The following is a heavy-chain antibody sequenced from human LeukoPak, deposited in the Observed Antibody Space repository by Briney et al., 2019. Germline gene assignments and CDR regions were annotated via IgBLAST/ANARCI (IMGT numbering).Heavy chain of an antibody. CDR3: ASGTRRGKLDY. V-gene: IGHV4-61*02. Sequence: SETLSLTCTVSGGSISSGSYYWSWIRQPAGKGLEWIGRIYTSGSTNHNPSLKSRVTISVDTSKNQFSLKLSSVTAADTAVYYCASGTRRGKLDYWGQGTLVTVSS. CDR1: GGSISSGSYY. J-gene: IGHJ4*02. D-gene: IGHD1-14*01. CDR2: IYTSGST.